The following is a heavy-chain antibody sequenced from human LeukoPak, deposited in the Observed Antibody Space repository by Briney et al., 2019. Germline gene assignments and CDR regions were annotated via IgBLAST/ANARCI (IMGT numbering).Heavy chain of an antibody. CDR3: ARDPPLSDMATVLYYFDS. D-gene: IGHD5-24*01. Sequence: GGSLRLSCAASGFTFSSYGTHWVRQAPGKGLEWVAVISYDGSNKYYADSVKGRFTISRDNSKNTLYLQMSSLIPDDTAVYFCARDPPLSDMATVLYYFDSWGQGTLVTVSS. V-gene: IGHV3-30*03. J-gene: IGHJ4*02. CDR1: GFTFSSYG. CDR2: ISYDGSNK.